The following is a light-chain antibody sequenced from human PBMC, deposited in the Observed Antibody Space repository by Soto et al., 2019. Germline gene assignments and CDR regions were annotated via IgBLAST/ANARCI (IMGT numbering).Light chain of an antibody. CDR2: GAS. J-gene: IGKJ2*01. V-gene: IGKV3-20*01. CDR3: QQYGSSPPYT. CDR1: QSVTSNY. Sequence: EIVLTQSPGTLSLSLGERATLSCRASQSVTSNYFAWYQQKPGQAPRLLIYGASSRATGIPDRFSGSGSGTDFTLTISRLEPEDFAVYYCQQYGSSPPYTFGQGTKLEIK.